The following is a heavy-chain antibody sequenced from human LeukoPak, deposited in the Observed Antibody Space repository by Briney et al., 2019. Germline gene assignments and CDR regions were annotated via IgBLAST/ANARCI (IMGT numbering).Heavy chain of an antibody. D-gene: IGHD3-10*01. CDR3: AKLNYYGSESPFDY. CDR1: GFTFSSYA. V-gene: IGHV3-23*01. CDR2: ISGSGGST. J-gene: IGHJ4*02. Sequence: GGSLRLSCAASGFTFSSYAMSWVRQAPGKGLEWVSAISGSGGSTYYADSVKGRFTISRDNSKNTLYLQVNSLRAEDTAVYYCAKLNYYGSESPFDYWGQGTLVTVSS.